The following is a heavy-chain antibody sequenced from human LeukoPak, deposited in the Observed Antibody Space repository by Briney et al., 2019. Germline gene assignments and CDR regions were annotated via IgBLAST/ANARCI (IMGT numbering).Heavy chain of an antibody. J-gene: IGHJ6*02. Sequence: SETLSLTCTVSGGSISSSSYYWGWIRQPPGKGLEWIGSIYYSGSTYYNPSLKSRVTISVDTSKNQFSLKLSSVTAADTAVYYCARDLGAVAFYGMDVWGQGTTVTVSS. CDR1: GGSISSSSYY. D-gene: IGHD6-19*01. CDR2: IYYSGST. CDR3: ARDLGAVAFYGMDV. V-gene: IGHV4-39*07.